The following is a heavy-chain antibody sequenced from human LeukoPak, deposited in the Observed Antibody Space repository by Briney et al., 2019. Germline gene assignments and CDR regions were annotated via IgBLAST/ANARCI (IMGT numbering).Heavy chain of an antibody. D-gene: IGHD1-26*01. CDR1: GFTFSSYS. J-gene: IGHJ4*02. V-gene: IGHV3-48*04. CDR2: ISGSSSTI. Sequence: GGSLRLSCAASGFTFSSYSMNWVRQAPGKGLEWGSYISGSSSTIYYADSVKGRFTISRDNAKNSLYLQMNSLRAEDTAVYYCARARGGTYSSTDYWGQGTLVTVSS. CDR3: ARARGGTYSSTDY.